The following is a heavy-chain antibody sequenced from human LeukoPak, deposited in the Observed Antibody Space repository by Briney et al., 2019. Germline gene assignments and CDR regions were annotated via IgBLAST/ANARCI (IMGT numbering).Heavy chain of an antibody. CDR2: ISSSGSTI. Sequence: GGSLRLSCAASGFTFSSYGMHWVRQAPGKGLERVSYISSSGSTIYYADSVKGRFTISRDNAKNSLYLQMNSLRAEGTAVYYCAELGITMIGGVWGKGTTVTISS. V-gene: IGHV3-48*04. D-gene: IGHD3-10*02. CDR3: AELGITMIGGV. J-gene: IGHJ6*04. CDR1: GFTFSSYG.